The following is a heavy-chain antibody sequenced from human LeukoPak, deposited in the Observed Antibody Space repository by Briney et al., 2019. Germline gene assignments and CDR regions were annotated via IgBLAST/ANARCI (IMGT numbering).Heavy chain of an antibody. CDR1: GSTFGDYA. CDR2: IRSKAYGGTT. V-gene: IGHV3-49*04. D-gene: IGHD3-3*01. CDR3: TRLGITIFGVVIIPGDYFDY. J-gene: IGHJ4*02. Sequence: PGGSLRLSCTASGSTFGDYAMSWVRQAPGKGLEWVGFIRSKAYGGTTEYAASVKGRFTISRDDSKSIAYLQMNSLKTEDTAVYYCTRLGITIFGVVIIPGDYFDYWGQGTLVTVSS.